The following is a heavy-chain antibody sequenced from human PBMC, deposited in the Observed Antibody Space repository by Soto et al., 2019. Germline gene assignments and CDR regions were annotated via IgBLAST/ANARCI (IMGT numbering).Heavy chain of an antibody. CDR3: ARDVRTSSWSYNWFDP. CDR2: INPNSGGT. V-gene: IGHV1-2*02. Sequence: ASVKVSGKASGYTFTGYYMHWVRQAPGQGLEWMGWINPNSGGTNYAQKFQGRVTMTRDTSISTAYMELSRLRSDDTAVYYCARDVRTSSWSYNWFDPWGQGTLVTVSS. CDR1: GYTFTGYY. J-gene: IGHJ5*02. D-gene: IGHD6-13*01.